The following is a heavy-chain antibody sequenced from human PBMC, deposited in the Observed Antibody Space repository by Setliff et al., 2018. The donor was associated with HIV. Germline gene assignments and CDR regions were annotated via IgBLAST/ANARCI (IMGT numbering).Heavy chain of an antibody. Sequence: PSETLSLTCAVSGYSIGSGYYWGWIRQPPGKGLECIGGIGHSGLTYYNSSLKSRVSISIGTSKNHFSLKLSSVTAADTAVYYCGTVTAGHWYFDLWGRGTLVTVSS. CDR1: GYSIGSGYY. V-gene: IGHV4-38-2*01. J-gene: IGHJ2*01. CDR2: IGHSGLT. CDR3: GTVTAGHWYFDL. D-gene: IGHD2-21*02.